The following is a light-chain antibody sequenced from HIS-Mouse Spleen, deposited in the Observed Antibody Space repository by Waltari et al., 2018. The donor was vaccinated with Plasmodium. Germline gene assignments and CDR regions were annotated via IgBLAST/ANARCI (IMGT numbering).Light chain of an antibody. J-gene: IGLJ3*02. CDR2: EDS. CDR3: YSTDSSGNHRV. V-gene: IGLV3-10*01. CDR1: ALPKKY. Sequence: SPGQTARITCSGDALPKKYAYWYQQKSGQAPVRVIYEDSKRPSGITERFSGSSSGKMATLSISGAQLEDEADYYCYSTDSSGNHRVFGGGTKLTVL.